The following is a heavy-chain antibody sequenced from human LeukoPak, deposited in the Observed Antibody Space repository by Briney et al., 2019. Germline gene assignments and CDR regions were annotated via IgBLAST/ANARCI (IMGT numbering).Heavy chain of an antibody. CDR3: ARDRSDGDCYMVV. Sequence: GGSLRLSCAASGFTVSNKYMSWVRQAPGKGLEWISVIYGGGSTSYADSVKGRFTISRDNSKNTLYLQMNSLRADDTAVYYRARDRSDGDCYMVVWGKGTTVTVSS. D-gene: IGHD5-24*01. V-gene: IGHV3-53*01. CDR1: GFTVSNKY. CDR2: IYGGGST. J-gene: IGHJ6*03.